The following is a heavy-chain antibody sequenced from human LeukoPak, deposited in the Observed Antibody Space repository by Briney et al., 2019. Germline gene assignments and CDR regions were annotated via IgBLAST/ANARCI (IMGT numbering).Heavy chain of an antibody. D-gene: IGHD5-24*01. V-gene: IGHV3-66*01. CDR1: GFTVSSNY. J-gene: IGHJ4*02. CDR3: ARARDGYPTRGFDY. Sequence: GSLRLSCAASGFTVSSNYMSWVRQAPGKGLEWVSVIYSGGSTYYADSVKGRFTISRDNSKNTLYLQMNSLRAEDTAVYYCARARDGYPTRGFDYWGQGTLVTVSS. CDR2: IYSGGST.